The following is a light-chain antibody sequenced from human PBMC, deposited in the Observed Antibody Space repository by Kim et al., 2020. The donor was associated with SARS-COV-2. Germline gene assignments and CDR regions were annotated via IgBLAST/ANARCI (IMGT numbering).Light chain of an antibody. Sequence: TCSGSKLGDEYVSWYQQKPGRSPGVVIYQDNQRPSGIPERFSGSNSGNTATLTISGTQAMDEADYYCQAWDSSTHNYVFGAGTKVTVL. CDR1: KLGDEY. CDR3: QAWDSSTHNYV. CDR2: QDN. J-gene: IGLJ1*01. V-gene: IGLV3-1*01.